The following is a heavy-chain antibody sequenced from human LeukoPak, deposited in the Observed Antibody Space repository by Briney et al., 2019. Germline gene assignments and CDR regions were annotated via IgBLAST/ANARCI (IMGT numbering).Heavy chain of an antibody. D-gene: IGHD2-2*01. V-gene: IGHV3-7*01. J-gene: IGHJ3*02. CDR1: GFTFSSYA. CDR3: ARDRTSCSGNICYDAFDI. Sequence: PGGSLRLSCAASGFTFSSYAMHWVRQAPGKGLEWVANIKRDGSERNYVDSVKGRFTISRDNDKNSLHLQMNSLRAEDTAVYYCARDRTSCSGNICYDAFDIWGQGTMVAVSS. CDR2: IKRDGSER.